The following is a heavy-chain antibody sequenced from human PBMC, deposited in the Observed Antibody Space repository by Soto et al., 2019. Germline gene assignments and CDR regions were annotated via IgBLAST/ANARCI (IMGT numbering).Heavy chain of an antibody. D-gene: IGHD6-6*01. V-gene: IGHV1-18*01. Sequence: QVQLVQSGAEVKKPGASVKVSCKTSGYTFSTYDINWVLQAPRQGLEWMGWISAYNGNTNYAQKFQGRVTMTTDTSTSTVYMVLRSLRSDDTAVYYCARPLYSTSSYYYFVMDVWGQGTTVIISS. CDR1: GYTFSTYD. J-gene: IGHJ6*02. CDR2: ISAYNGNT. CDR3: ARPLYSTSSYYYFVMDV.